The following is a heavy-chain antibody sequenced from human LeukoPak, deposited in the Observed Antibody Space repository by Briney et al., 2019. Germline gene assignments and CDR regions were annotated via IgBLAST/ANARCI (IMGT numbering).Heavy chain of an antibody. D-gene: IGHD1-26*01. CDR1: GFTFRSYA. V-gene: IGHV3-23*01. J-gene: IGHJ4*02. CDR2: TSGSGGIT. CDR3: ASNSGSYGGY. Sequence: GGSLRLSCAASGFTFRSYAMNWVRQAPGKGLEWASTTSGSGGITDDADSVKGRFTVSRDNSKNTLFMQINSLRAEDTAVYYCASNSGSYGGYWGQGTLVTVSS.